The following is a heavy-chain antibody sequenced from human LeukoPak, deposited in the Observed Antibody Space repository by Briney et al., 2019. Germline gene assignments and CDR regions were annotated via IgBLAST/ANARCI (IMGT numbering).Heavy chain of an antibody. V-gene: IGHV1-18*01. D-gene: IGHD6-19*01. CDR2: SSAYNGNT. CDR3: ARGGNSGWRTPNDDY. J-gene: IGHJ4*02. CDR1: GYTFTSYG. Sequence: ASVKVSCKTSGYTFTSYGISWVRQAPGQGLEWMGWSSAYNGNTNYAQKLQGRVTMTTDTSTSTAYMELRSLRSDDTAVYYCARGGNSGWRTPNDDYWGQGTLVTVSS.